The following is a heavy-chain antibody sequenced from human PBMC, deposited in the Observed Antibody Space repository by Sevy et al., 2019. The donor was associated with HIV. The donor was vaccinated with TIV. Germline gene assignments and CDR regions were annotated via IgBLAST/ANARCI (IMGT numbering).Heavy chain of an antibody. D-gene: IGHD3-22*01. Sequence: GESLKISCQGSGYSFTSHWIGWVRHMPGKGLEWMGIIFPDDSDTRYSQSFQGQVTFSADKSINPAYLQWSSLKASDTAMYYCATSRSGYFDSSGYYIYWGQGTLVTVSS. CDR3: ATSRSGYFDSSGYYIY. CDR2: IFPDDSDT. CDR1: GYSFTSHW. V-gene: IGHV5-51*01. J-gene: IGHJ4*02.